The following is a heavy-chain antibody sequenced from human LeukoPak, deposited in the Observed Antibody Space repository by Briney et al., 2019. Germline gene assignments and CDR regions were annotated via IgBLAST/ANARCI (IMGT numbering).Heavy chain of an antibody. Sequence: ASVKVSCKASGYTFTGYYMHWVRQAPGQGLEWMGWINPNSGGTNYAQKFQGWVTMTRDTSISTAYMELSRLRSDDTAVYYCAREMSSSLDDAFDIWGQGTMVTVSS. CDR3: AREMSSSLDDAFDI. J-gene: IGHJ3*02. CDR2: INPNSGGT. D-gene: IGHD6-13*01. V-gene: IGHV1-2*04. CDR1: GYTFTGYY.